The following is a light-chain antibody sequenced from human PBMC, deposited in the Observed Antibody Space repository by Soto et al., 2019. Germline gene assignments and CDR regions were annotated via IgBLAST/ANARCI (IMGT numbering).Light chain of an antibody. Sequence: DIQMTHSPSSLSASVGDRVTITCRASQIIISYLNCYHQKPCEAPKLLIYCASTLQSGVPSRFSGSGSGTDFTLTISSLQPEDFATYYCQQSYSTPRFTFGQGTRLEIK. CDR1: QIIISY. CDR3: QQSYSTPRFT. CDR2: CAS. J-gene: IGKJ5*01. V-gene: IGKV1-39*01.